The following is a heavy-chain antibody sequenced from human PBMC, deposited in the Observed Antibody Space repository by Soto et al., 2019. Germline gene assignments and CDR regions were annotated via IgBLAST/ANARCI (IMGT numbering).Heavy chain of an antibody. V-gene: IGHV1-2*04. CDR1: GYTFTGYY. CDR2: INPNSGGT. D-gene: IGHD3-10*01. Sequence: ASVKVSCKASGYTFTGYYMHWVRQAPGQGLEWMGWINPNSGGTNYAQKFQGWVTMTRDTSISTAYMELSRLRSDGTAVYYCARSVLYSGSGVKGRAFDIWGQGTMVTVS. J-gene: IGHJ3*02. CDR3: ARSVLYSGSGVKGRAFDI.